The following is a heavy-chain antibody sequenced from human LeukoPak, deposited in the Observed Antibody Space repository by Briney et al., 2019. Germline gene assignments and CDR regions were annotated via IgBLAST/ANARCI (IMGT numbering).Heavy chain of an antibody. CDR1: AFSACSNY. CDR3: ARVVYSSGWPDFDY. Sequence: PGGSLRLSCAASAFSACSNYVSWVRHAPGDRGEWVSVIYSGGSNNYADALKGRFITSRDNSKNTLYLQMNSLRAEDTAVYYCARVVYSSGWPDFDYWGQGTLVTVSS. CDR2: IYSGGSN. J-gene: IGHJ4*02. V-gene: IGHV3-53*01. D-gene: IGHD6-19*01.